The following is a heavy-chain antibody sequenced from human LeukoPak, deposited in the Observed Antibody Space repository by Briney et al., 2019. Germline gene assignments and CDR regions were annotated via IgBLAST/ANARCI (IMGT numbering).Heavy chain of an antibody. Sequence: GGSLRLSCAASGFSFDDYGMNWVRQAPGKGLEWVSGINWNGGSTGYADSVKGRFTISRDNAKNSLYLQMNSLRAEDTAVYYCATGFFYYYYMDVWGKGTTVTISS. J-gene: IGHJ6*03. CDR3: ATGFFYYYYMDV. CDR2: INWNGGST. D-gene: IGHD1-14*01. V-gene: IGHV3-20*04. CDR1: GFSFDDYG.